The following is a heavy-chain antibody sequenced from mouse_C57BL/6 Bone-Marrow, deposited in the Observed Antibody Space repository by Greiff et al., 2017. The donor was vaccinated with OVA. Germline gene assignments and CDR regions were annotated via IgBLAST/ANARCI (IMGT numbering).Heavy chain of an antibody. D-gene: IGHD1-1*01. Sequence: EVQLQQSVAELVRPGASVKLSCTASGFNIKNTYMHWVQQRPEQGLEWIGRIDPANGNTKYAPKFQGKATITADTSSNTAYLQLSSLTSEDTAIYYCAREDYYGSSPRDYFDYWGQGTTLTVSS. CDR3: AREDYYGSSPRDYFDY. CDR1: GFNIKNTY. J-gene: IGHJ2*01. V-gene: IGHV14-3*01. CDR2: IDPANGNT.